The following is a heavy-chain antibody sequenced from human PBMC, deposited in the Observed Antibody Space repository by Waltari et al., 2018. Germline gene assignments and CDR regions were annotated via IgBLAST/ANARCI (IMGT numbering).Heavy chain of an antibody. J-gene: IGHJ4*02. V-gene: IGHV3-21*01. Sequence: EVQLVESGGGLVKPGGSLRLSCAASGFTFSSYSMNWVRQAPGKGLEWVSSISSSSSYIYYADSVKGRFTISRDNAKNSLYLQMNSLRAEDTAVYYCARDRPYSSSPKGPDYWGQGTLVTVSS. CDR2: ISSSSSYI. CDR3: ARDRPYSSSPKGPDY. D-gene: IGHD6-6*01. CDR1: GFTFSSYS.